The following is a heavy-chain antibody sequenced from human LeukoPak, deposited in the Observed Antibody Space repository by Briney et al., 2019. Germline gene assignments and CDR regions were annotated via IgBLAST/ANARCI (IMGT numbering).Heavy chain of an antibody. CDR2: INSDGRRP. CDR1: GFTINNYW. V-gene: IGHV3-74*01. Sequence: QPGRSLRLSCAASGFTINNYWMHWVRHAPRQGRVWVSRINSDGRRPDYAASAKGRFTISRDNAKNTLYLQMNSLRPDDTAVYYCAREVDVVPATMGVYYYYYMDVWGRGTTVTVSS. J-gene: IGHJ6*03. D-gene: IGHD2-2*01. CDR3: AREVDVVPATMGVYYYYYMDV.